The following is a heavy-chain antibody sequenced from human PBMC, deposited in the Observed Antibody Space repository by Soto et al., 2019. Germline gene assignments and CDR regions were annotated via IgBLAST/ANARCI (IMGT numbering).Heavy chain of an antibody. J-gene: IGHJ4*02. CDR1: GGSFRPNY. D-gene: IGHD3-22*01. V-gene: IGHV4-59*01. Sequence: SDTLSLTCTVSGGSFRPNYWSWIRQPPGKGLEWIGYIYFRGTTNYNPSLKSRVTMSADTSKNQFSLKLNSVTAADTAVYYCARMNYYDTSGYPFDYWGQGMMVTVS. CDR2: IYFRGTT. CDR3: ARMNYYDTSGYPFDY.